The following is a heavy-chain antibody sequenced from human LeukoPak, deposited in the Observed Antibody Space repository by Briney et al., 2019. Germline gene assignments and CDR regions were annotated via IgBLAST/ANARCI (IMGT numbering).Heavy chain of an antibody. V-gene: IGHV3-11*01. D-gene: IGHD3-10*01. J-gene: IGHJ4*02. CDR2: ISSSGSTI. CDR1: GFTFSDYY. Sequence: GGSLRLSCAASGFTFSDYYMSWIRQAPGKGLEWFSYISSSGSTIYYADSVKGRFTISRDNAKNSLYLQMNSLRAEDTAVYYCARDSWFGESQPDFDYWGQGTLVTVSS. CDR3: ARDSWFGESQPDFDY.